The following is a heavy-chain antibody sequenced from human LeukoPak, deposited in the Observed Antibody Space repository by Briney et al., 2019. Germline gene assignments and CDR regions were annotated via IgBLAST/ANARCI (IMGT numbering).Heavy chain of an antibody. V-gene: IGHV3-21*04. D-gene: IGHD1-7*01. CDR3: AKDERDWNYNLASQTYD. J-gene: IGHJ4*02. Sequence: GGPLRLSCAASGFTFSSYNMTWVRQAPGKGLEWVSSISYRSSDIEYADSVKGRLTVSRDNSKNTLYLQRSSLRAEDTAVYYCAKDERDWNYNLASQTYDWGQGTLVTVSS. CDR1: GFTFSSYN. CDR2: ISYRSSDI.